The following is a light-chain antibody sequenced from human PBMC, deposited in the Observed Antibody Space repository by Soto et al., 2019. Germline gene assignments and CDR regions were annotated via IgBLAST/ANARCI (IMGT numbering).Light chain of an antibody. V-gene: IGKV3-15*01. CDR2: GAS. CDR3: QQYNNWPP. CDR1: QSVSSN. J-gene: IGKJ1*01. Sequence: EIVMTQSPATLSVSQGERVTPSCRASQSVSSNLAWYQQKPGQAPRLLIYGASTRATDIPARFSGSGSGTEFTLTISSLQSEDFAVYYCQQYNNWPPFGQGTKVDIK.